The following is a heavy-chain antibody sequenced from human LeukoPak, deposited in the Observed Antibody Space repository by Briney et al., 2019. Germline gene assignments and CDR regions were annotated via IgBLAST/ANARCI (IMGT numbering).Heavy chain of an antibody. CDR3: AREVKQRYSSSRGALYI. V-gene: IGHV4-31*03. CDR1: GGSISSGGYY. Sequence: PSETLSLTCTVSGGSISSGGYYWSWIRQHPGKGLEWIGYIYYSGSTYYNPSLKSRVTISVDTSKNQFSLKLSSVTAADTAVYYCAREVKQRYSSSRGALYIWGQGTMVTVSS. D-gene: IGHD6-13*01. CDR2: IYYSGST. J-gene: IGHJ3*02.